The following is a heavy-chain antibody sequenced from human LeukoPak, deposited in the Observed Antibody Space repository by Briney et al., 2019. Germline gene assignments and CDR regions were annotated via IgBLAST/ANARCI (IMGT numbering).Heavy chain of an antibody. V-gene: IGHV3-33*01. J-gene: IGHJ5*02. D-gene: IGHD3-22*01. CDR3: ARDRDELGYDSSGYYLTNWFDP. CDR1: GFTFSSYG. Sequence: PGGSLRLSCAASGFTFSSYGMHWVRQAPGKGLEWVAVIWYDGSNKYYADSVKGRFTISSDNSKNTLYLQMNSLRAEDTAVYYCARDRDELGYDSSGYYLTNWFDPWGQGTLVTVSS. CDR2: IWYDGSNK.